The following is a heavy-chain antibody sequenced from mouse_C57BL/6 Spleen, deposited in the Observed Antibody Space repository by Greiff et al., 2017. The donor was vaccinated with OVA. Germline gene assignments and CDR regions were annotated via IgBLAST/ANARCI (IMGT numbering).Heavy chain of an antibody. CDR3: AGYEGAWFAY. CDR1: GYAFTNYL. J-gene: IGHJ3*01. Sequence: QVQLQQSGAELVRPGTSVKVSCKASGYAFTNYLIEWVKQRPGQGLEWIGVINPGSGGTNYNEKFKGKATLTADKSSSTAYMQLSSLTSEDSAVYFCAGYEGAWFAYWGQGTLVTVSA. CDR2: INPGSGGT. V-gene: IGHV1-54*01. D-gene: IGHD1-2*01.